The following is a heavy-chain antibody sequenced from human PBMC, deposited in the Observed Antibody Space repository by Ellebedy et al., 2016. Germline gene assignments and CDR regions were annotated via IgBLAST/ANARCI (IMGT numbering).Heavy chain of an antibody. CDR3: ARAPRSCIPYRDCFQYWYFDL. Sequence: SETLSLXXTVSGGSISSYYWSWLRQPPGKGLEWIGYIYYSGSTNYNPSLKSRVTISVDTSKNQFSLKLSSVTAADTAVYYCARAPRSCIPYRDCFQYWYFDLWGRGTLVTVSS. V-gene: IGHV4-59*01. D-gene: IGHD2-21*02. CDR2: IYYSGST. CDR1: GGSISSYY. J-gene: IGHJ2*01.